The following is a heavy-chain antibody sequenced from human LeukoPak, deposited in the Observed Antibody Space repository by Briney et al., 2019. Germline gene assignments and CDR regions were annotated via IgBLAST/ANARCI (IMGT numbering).Heavy chain of an antibody. V-gene: IGHV3-30-3*01. J-gene: IGHJ6*02. CDR3: YYYGMDV. CDR1: GFIFSSFA. CDR2: ISYDGSNK. Sequence: GRSLRLSCAASGFIFSSFAMHWVRQAPAKGLEWVAFISYDGSNKYYADSVKGRFTISRDNSKNTLYLQMNNLRVEDTAVYYSYYYGMDVRGQGTTVTVSS.